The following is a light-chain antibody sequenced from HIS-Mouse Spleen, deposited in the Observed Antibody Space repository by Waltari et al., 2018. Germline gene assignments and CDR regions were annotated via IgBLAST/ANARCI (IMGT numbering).Light chain of an antibody. CDR1: SSDGGGYNY. CDR3: SSYTSSSFNVV. V-gene: IGLV2-14*03. Sequence: QSALTQPASVSGSPGQSITISCPGTSSDGGGYNYVSWYQQQPGKDPKLMIYDVSNRPSGVSNRFSGSKSGNTASLTISGLQAEDEADYYCSSYTSSSFNVVFGGGTKLTVL. J-gene: IGLJ2*01. CDR2: DVS.